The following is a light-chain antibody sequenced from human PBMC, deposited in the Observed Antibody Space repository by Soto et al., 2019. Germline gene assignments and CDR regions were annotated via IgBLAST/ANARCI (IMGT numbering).Light chain of an antibody. CDR2: GAS. J-gene: IGKJ2*01. CDR1: QSLYTN. V-gene: IGKV3-15*01. CDR3: QQYNNWSTYT. Sequence: EIVLTQSPATQSVSPGETATLSCRASQSLYTNLAWYQQKPGQAPRVLIYGASTRATDIPARFTGIGSATEFTLTISSLQSEDFAVHYCQQYNNWSTYTFGQGAKVDIK.